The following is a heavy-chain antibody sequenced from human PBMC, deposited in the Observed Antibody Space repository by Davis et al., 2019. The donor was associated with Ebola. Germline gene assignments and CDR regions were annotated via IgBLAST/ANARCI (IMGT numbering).Heavy chain of an antibody. V-gene: IGHV4-4*02. J-gene: IGHJ5*02. Sequence: MPGGSLRLSCAASGFTFSTYSMSWVRQPPGKGLEWIGEIYHSGSTNYNPSLKSRVTISVDTSKNQFSLKLSSVTAADTAMYYCARRGTSSWYAGWFDPWGQGTLVTVSS. D-gene: IGHD6-13*01. CDR3: ARRGTSSWYAGWFDP. CDR1: GFTFSTYSM. CDR2: IYHSGST.